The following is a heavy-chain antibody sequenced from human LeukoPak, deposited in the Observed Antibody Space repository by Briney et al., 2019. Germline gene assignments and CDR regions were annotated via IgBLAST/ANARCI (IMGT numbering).Heavy chain of an antibody. CDR3: ARDGGQWLDPKADYYYYYGMDV. V-gene: IGHV1-3*01. D-gene: IGHD6-19*01. J-gene: IGHJ6*02. CDR1: GHTSTTYA. CDR2: INAGNGNI. Sequence: ASVKVSCKASGHTSTTYAIHWVRQAPGQGLEWMGWINAGNGNIKYSQKFQGRVTITRDTSASTAYMELSSLRSEDTAVYYCARDGGQWLDPKADYYYYYGMDVWGQGTTVTVSS.